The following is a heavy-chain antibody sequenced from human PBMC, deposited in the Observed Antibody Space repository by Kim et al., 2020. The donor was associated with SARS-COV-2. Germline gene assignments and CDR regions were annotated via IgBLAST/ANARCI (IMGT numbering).Heavy chain of an antibody. CDR3: AREIGVRGDVYYYYGMDV. J-gene: IGHJ6*02. Sequence: KGRFTISRDNSKNTLYLQMNSLRAEDTAVYYCAREIGVRGDVYYYYGMDVWGQGTTVTVSS. V-gene: IGHV3-30*07. D-gene: IGHD3-10*01.